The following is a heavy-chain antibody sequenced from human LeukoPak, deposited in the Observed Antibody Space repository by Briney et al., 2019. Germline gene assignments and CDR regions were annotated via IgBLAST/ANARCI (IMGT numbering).Heavy chain of an antibody. CDR3: ARALKVTASDDVFDL. Sequence: ASVKVSCKASGYTFTGYYIHWVRQAPGQGLEWMGWINPNSDGTNYAQKFQGWVTMTRDTSINTAYMELSRLRPDDTAVYYCARALKVTASDDVFDLWGQGTMVTVSS. CDR2: INPNSDGT. V-gene: IGHV1-2*04. CDR1: GYTFTGYY. J-gene: IGHJ3*01. D-gene: IGHD2-21*02.